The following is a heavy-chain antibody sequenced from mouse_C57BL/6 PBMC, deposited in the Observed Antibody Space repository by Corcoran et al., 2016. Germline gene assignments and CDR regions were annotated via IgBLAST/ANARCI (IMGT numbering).Heavy chain of an antibody. Sequence: QVQLQQSGAELVKPGASVKISCKASGYAFSSYWMNWVKQRPGKGLEWIGQIYPGDGDTNYNEKFKGKVTFTADTSSNTAYMQLSSLTTEDSAIYYCARSWGTSGFAYWGQGTLVTVSA. D-gene: IGHD2-14*01. CDR2: IYPGDGDT. V-gene: IGHV1-80*01. J-gene: IGHJ3*01. CDR1: GYAFSSYW. CDR3: ARSWGTSGFAY.